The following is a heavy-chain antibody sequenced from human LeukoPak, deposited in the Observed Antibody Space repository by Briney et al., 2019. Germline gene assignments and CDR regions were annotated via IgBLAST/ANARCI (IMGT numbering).Heavy chain of an antibody. J-gene: IGHJ4*02. CDR3: ARDPPYCSGTNCYFDS. CDR2: ISSSSNYI. CDR1: GFTFSSYS. V-gene: IGHV3-21*01. Sequence: KPGGSLRLSCAASGFTFSSYSMNRVRQAPGKGLEWVSSISSSSNYIHYAESVKGRFTISRDNAKNSLDLQMNSLRAEDTAVYYCARDPPYCSGTNCYFDSWGQGTLVTVSS. D-gene: IGHD2-15*01.